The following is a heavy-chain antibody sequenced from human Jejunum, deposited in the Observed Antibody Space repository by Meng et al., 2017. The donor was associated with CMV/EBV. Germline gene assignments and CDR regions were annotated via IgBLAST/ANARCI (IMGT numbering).Heavy chain of an antibody. V-gene: IGHV3-53*01. CDR3: TRGGED. Sequence: VHLVESGGGLIRPGGSLRLSCAASGFTVSTNYMSWVRQAPGKGLEWVSVITGSGGSTYHADSVQGRFTVSRDNSKNTLYLQMNSLRAEDTAVYYCTRGGEDWGQGTLVTVSS. CDR1: GFTVSTNY. J-gene: IGHJ4*02. CDR2: ITGSGGST.